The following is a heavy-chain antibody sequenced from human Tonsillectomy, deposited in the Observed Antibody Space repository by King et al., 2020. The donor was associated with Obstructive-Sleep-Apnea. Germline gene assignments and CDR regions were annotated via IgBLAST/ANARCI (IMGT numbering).Heavy chain of an antibody. D-gene: IGHD3-9*01. J-gene: IGHJ4*02. CDR3: ARVYYDIWTGYGSDADY. CDR2: ISSSGTYI. Sequence: VQLVESGGGLVKPGGSLRLSCAASGFTFSRYTMNWVRQAPGTGLEWVSSISSSGTYIHYAGSVKGRFTISRENAENSPYLQMKSLRAEDTAVYYCARVYYDIWTGYGSDADYWGQGTLVTAAS. CDR1: GFTFSRYT. V-gene: IGHV3-21*01.